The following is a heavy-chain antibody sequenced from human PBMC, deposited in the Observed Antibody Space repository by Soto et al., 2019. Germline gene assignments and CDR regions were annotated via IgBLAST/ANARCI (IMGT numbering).Heavy chain of an antibody. CDR1: GGTFSSYA. V-gene: IGHV1-69*13. CDR2: IIPIFGTA. Sequence: GASVKVSCKASGGTFSSYAISWVRQAPGQGLDWMGGIIPIFGTANYAQKFQGRVTITADESTSTAYMELSSLRSEDTAVYYCARVQYYYDSSGYYSVYFDYWGQGTLVTVSS. CDR3: ARVQYYYDSSGYYSVYFDY. J-gene: IGHJ4*02. D-gene: IGHD3-22*01.